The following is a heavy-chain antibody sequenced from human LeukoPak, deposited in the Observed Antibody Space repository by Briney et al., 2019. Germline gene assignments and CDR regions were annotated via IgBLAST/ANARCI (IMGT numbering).Heavy chain of an antibody. Sequence: ASVKVSCKASGYTFTSYAMNWVRQAPGQGLEWMGWINTNTGNPTYAQGFTGRFVFSLDTSVSTAYLQISSLKAEDTAVYYCARGDTIFGVVIMLYYFDYWGQGTLVTVSS. D-gene: IGHD3-3*01. J-gene: IGHJ4*02. V-gene: IGHV7-4-1*02. CDR3: ARGDTIFGVVIMLYYFDY. CDR2: INTNTGNP. CDR1: GYTFTSYA.